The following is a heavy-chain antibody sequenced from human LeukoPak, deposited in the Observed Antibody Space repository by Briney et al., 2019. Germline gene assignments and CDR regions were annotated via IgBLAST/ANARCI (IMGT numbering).Heavy chain of an antibody. Sequence: GGSLRLSCEASGFTFSNYAMTWVRQAPGKGLEWVSSIFGNGAGTHYADPVKGRFTISRDNAKNTLYLQMNALGAEDTAVYYCARDGGATMVRGVATYDSWGQGTLVTVSS. CDR1: GFTFSNYA. J-gene: IGHJ4*02. CDR2: IFGNGAGT. D-gene: IGHD3-10*01. CDR3: ARDGGATMVRGVATYDS. V-gene: IGHV3-23*01.